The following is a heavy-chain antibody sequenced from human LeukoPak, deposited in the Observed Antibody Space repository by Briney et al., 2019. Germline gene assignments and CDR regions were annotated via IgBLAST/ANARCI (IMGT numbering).Heavy chain of an antibody. D-gene: IGHD3-22*01. Sequence: QPGGSLRLSCAASGFTFSSYEMNWVRQAPGKGLEWVSYISSSGGTIYYADSVKGRFTISRDNAKNTLYLQMNSLRAEDTAVYYCARRQAYYYDSSGYFYYYGMDVWGQGTTVTVSS. J-gene: IGHJ6*02. CDR2: ISSSGGTI. CDR3: ARRQAYYYDSSGYFYYYGMDV. CDR1: GFTFSSYE. V-gene: IGHV3-48*03.